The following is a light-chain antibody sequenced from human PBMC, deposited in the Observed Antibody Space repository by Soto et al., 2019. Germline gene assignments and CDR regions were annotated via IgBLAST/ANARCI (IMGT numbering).Light chain of an antibody. V-gene: IGKV3-20*01. CDR2: GAP. Sequence: IVLTQSPGTLSLSPGERATLSCRASQSVSSSYLAWYQQKPGQAPRLLIYGAPSRAPGSPDRFSGSASGKDFALTISRREPEDFAVYYCQQYGSSATFGQGTKVEIK. CDR3: QQYGSSAT. CDR1: QSVSSSY. J-gene: IGKJ1*01.